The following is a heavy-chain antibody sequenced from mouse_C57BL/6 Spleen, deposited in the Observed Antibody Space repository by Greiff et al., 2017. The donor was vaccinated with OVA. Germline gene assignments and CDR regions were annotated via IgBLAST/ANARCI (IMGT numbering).Heavy chain of an antibody. J-gene: IGHJ4*01. Sequence: EVMLVESGGGLVQPGGSLKLSCAASGFTFSDYGMAWVRQAPRKGPEWVAFISNLAYSIYYADTVTGRFTISRENAKNTLYLEMSSLRSEDTAMYYCARHVVTGYAMDYWGQGTSVTVSS. D-gene: IGHD2-2*01. V-gene: IGHV5-15*04. CDR1: GFTFSDYG. CDR3: ARHVVTGYAMDY. CDR2: ISNLAYSI.